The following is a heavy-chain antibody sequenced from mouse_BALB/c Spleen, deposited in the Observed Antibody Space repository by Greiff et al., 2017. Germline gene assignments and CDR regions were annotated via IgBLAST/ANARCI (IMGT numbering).Heavy chain of an antibody. J-gene: IGHJ4*01. V-gene: IGHV5-6-3*01. CDR2: INSNGGST. CDR1: GFTFSSYG. D-gene: IGHD1-1*01. Sequence: DVMLVESGGGLVQPGGSLKLSCAASGFTFSSYGMSWVRQTPDKRLELVATINSNGGSTYYPDSVKGRFTISRDNAKNTLYLEMSSLRSEDTAMYYCATLYYGWGQGTSVTVSS. CDR3: ATLYYG.